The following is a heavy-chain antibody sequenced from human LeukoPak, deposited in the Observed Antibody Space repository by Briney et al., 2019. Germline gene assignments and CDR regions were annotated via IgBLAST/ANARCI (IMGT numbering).Heavy chain of an antibody. CDR3: ARFDYWSGFYPLGH. CDR2: IRYDASNE. CDR1: GFTFSLYG. D-gene: IGHD3-3*01. V-gene: IGHV3-30*02. J-gene: IGHJ4*02. Sequence: GGSLRLSCAASGFTFSLYGMQWVRQAPGKGLQWVAFIRYDASNEYYVDSVKGRFTISRDNSENTLYLQMNSLRTEDTAVYYCARFDYWSGFYPLGHWGQGTLVTVSS.